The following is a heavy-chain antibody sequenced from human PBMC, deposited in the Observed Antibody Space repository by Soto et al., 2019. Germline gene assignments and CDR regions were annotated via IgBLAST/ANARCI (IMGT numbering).Heavy chain of an antibody. Sequence: QVQLVQAGAEVKKPVSSVKVSCKASGGTFSSYAISWVRQAPGQGLEWMGGIITIFGTANYAQKFQGRVTITADESTSTAYMELSSLRSEDTAVYYCARPDYYDSSGYAHFDYWGQGTLVNVSS. CDR1: GGTFSSYA. D-gene: IGHD3-22*01. V-gene: IGHV1-69*12. CDR2: IITIFGTA. J-gene: IGHJ4*02. CDR3: ARPDYYDSSGYAHFDY.